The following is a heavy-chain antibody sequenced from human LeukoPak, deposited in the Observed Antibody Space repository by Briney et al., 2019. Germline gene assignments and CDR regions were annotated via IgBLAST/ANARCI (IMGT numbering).Heavy chain of an antibody. CDR3: ARGQNYYGSGSQTFDI. CDR1: GXTFDDYG. Sequence: GGSLRLSCAASGXTFDDYGMSWVRQAPGKGLEWVSGINWNGGSTGYADSVKGRFTISRDNAKNSLYLQVSSLRAEDTAWYYCARGQNYYGSGSQTFDIWGQGTMVTVSS. D-gene: IGHD3-10*01. CDR2: INWNGGST. J-gene: IGHJ3*02. V-gene: IGHV3-20*04.